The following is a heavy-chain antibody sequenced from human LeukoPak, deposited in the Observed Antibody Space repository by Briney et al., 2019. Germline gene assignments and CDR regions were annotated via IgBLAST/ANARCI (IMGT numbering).Heavy chain of an antibody. CDR3: AREGGITIFGVVTISFDY. V-gene: IGHV1-18*01. D-gene: IGHD3-3*01. CDR2: ISAYNGNT. CDR1: GYTFTSYG. J-gene: IGHJ4*02. Sequence: ASVKVSCKASGYTFTSYGISWVRQAPGQGLEWMGWISAYNGNTNYAQKLQGRVTMTTDTSTSTAYMELRSLRSDDTAVYYCAREGGITIFGVVTISFDYWGQGTLVTVSS.